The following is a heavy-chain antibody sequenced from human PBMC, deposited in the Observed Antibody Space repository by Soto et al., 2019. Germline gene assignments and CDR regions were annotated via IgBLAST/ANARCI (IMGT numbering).Heavy chain of an antibody. CDR2: ISGSGGST. J-gene: IGHJ4*02. Sequence: GGSLRLSCAASGFTFSSYAMSWVRQAPGKGLEWVSAISGSGGSTYYADSVKGRFTISRDNSKNTLYLQMSSLRAEDTAVYYCATYQRGPQYYFDYWGQGTLVTVSS. D-gene: IGHD4-4*01. CDR3: ATYQRGPQYYFDY. V-gene: IGHV3-23*01. CDR1: GFTFSSYA.